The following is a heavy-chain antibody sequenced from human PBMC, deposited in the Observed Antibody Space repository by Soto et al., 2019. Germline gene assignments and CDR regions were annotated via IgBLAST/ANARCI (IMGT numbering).Heavy chain of an antibody. D-gene: IGHD3-22*01. Sequence: QLQLQESGPGLVKPWETLSLTCTVSGGSISTSSCFWGWIRHPPGKGLEWIGSIYYSGSTYYNPSLKSRVTISVDTSKNQFSLKLSSVTAADTAVYYCARDYDSSGDYWGQGTLVTVSS. CDR2: IYYSGST. J-gene: IGHJ4*02. CDR1: GGSISTSSCF. CDR3: ARDYDSSGDY. V-gene: IGHV4-39*01.